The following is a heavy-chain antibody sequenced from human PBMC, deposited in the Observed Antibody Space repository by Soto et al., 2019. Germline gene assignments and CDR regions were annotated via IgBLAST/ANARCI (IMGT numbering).Heavy chain of an antibody. J-gene: IGHJ6*02. CDR2: IDPSDSYT. Sequence: PGESLKISCKGSGYSFTSYWISWVRQMPGKGLEWMGRIDPSDSYTNYSPSFQGHVTISADKSISTAYLQWSSLKASDTAMYYCASSAPYCSSTSCYERIAVAGTGYYGMDVWGQGTTVTVSS. D-gene: IGHD2-2*01. V-gene: IGHV5-10-1*01. CDR1: GYSFTSYW. CDR3: ASSAPYCSSTSCYERIAVAGTGYYGMDV.